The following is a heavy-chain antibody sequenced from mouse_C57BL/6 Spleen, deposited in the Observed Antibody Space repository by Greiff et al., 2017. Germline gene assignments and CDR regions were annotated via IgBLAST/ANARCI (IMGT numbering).Heavy chain of an antibody. V-gene: IGHV14-4*01. CDR2: IDPENGDT. D-gene: IGHD3-2*02. J-gene: IGHJ3*01. CDR1: GFNIKDDY. CDR3: TTPDSSGSPFAY. Sequence: EVQLQQSGAELVRPGASVKLSCTASGFNIKDDYMHWVKQRPEQGLEWIGWIDPENGDTEDASKFQGKATITADTSSNTAYLQLSSLTSEDTAVYYCTTPDSSGSPFAYWGQGTLVTVSA.